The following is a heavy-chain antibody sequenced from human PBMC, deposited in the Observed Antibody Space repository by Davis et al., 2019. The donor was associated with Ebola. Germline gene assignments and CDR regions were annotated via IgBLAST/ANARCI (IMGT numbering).Heavy chain of an antibody. CDR1: GFTFSSYA. Sequence: GESLKISCAASGFTFSSYAMSWVRQAPGKGLEWVSAISGSGGSTYYADSVKGRFTISRDNSKNTLYLQMNSLRAEDTAVYYCARGLAAAGKTGHNWFDPWGQGTLVTVSS. CDR2: ISGSGGST. CDR3: ARGLAAAGKTGHNWFDP. D-gene: IGHD6-13*01. J-gene: IGHJ5*02. V-gene: IGHV3-23*01.